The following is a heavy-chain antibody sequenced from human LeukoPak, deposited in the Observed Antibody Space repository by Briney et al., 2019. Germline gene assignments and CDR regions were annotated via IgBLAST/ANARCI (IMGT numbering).Heavy chain of an antibody. V-gene: IGHV4-59*08. CDR1: GGSISNYY. CDR3: ARLQGRGDNYLDY. CDR2: VSYSGSS. J-gene: IGHJ4*02. D-gene: IGHD5-12*01. Sequence: SETLSLTCTVSGGSISNYYWSWIRQPPGKRLEWIGYVSYSGSSSSNPSLESRGTISVDMSKNQFSLRLSSVTASDTAVYYCARLQGRGDNYLDYWGQGTLVTVSS.